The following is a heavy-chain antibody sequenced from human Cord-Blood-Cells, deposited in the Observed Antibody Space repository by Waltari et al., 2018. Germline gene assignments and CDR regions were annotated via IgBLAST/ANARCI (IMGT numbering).Heavy chain of an antibody. V-gene: IGHV3-13*01. Sequence: EGQRVESGGGWVQPGGALRPPWAAPGSTFSSYALHGVGQATGKGLEWVSASGPAGDTYYPGSVKGRFTISRENAKNSLYLQMNSLRAGDTAVYYCARDSGYDYAFDIWGQGTMVTVSS. CDR1: GSTFSSYA. CDR3: ARDSGYDYAFDI. D-gene: IGHD5-12*01. J-gene: IGHJ3*02. CDR2: SGPAGDT.